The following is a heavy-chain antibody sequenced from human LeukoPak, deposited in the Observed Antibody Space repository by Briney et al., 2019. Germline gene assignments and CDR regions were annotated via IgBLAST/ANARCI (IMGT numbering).Heavy chain of an antibody. CDR2: IWYDGSNK. CDR3: ARGAGTGSKYDH. Sequence: GRSLRLSCSASGFTFSGYGMHWVRQAPGKGLEWVAVIWYDGSNKYYADSVKGRFVISRDDSKNTLYLEMNSLRADDTAVYHCARGAGTGSKYDHWGQGTLVTVSS. V-gene: IGHV3-33*01. CDR1: GFTFSGYG. D-gene: IGHD3-10*01. J-gene: IGHJ4*02.